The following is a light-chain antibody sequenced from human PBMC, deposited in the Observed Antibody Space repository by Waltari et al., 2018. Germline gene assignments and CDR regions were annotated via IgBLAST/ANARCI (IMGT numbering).Light chain of an antibody. V-gene: IGKV2-40*01. Sequence: DIVMTQTPLSLPVTPGEPASISCRSSQSLLHTDGYTYLDWYLQKPGQSPQLLIYGGSNRASGVPDRFSGSGSGTDFTLKISKVKAEDVGVYYCMQHKALPWTFGQGTKVEIK. CDR3: MQHKALPWT. CDR2: GGS. J-gene: IGKJ1*01. CDR1: QSLLHTDGYTY.